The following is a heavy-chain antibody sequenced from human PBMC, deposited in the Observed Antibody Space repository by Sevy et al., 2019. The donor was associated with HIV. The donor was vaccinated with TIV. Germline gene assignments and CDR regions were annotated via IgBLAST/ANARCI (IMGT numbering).Heavy chain of an antibody. Sequence: GWSLRLSCAASGFTFSSYAMHWVRQAPGKGLEWVAVISYDGSNKYYADSVKGRFTISRDNSKNTLYLQMNSLRAEDTAVYYCARDHVKDGKGGDYYYHAMDVWGRGTTVTVSS. CDR1: GFTFSSYA. D-gene: IGHD3-16*01. CDR2: ISYDGSNK. J-gene: IGHJ6*02. V-gene: IGHV3-30*04. CDR3: ARDHVKDGKGGDYYYHAMDV.